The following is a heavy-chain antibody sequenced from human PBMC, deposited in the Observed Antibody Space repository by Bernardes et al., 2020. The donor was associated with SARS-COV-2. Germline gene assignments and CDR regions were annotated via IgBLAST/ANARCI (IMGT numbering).Heavy chain of an antibody. V-gene: IGHV4-4*07. J-gene: IGHJ6*03. CDR1: GGFISSYY. D-gene: IGHD3-3*01. CDR2: IYSSGNT. Sequence: SETLSLTCTVSGGFISSYYWSWIRQPAGKGLEWIGRIYSSGNTNYNPSLKSRVTMSVDTSKNQFSLKLRSMTAADTAVYYCARGLKSESRGYNDFFLYYMDVWGKGTTVTVSS. CDR3: ARGLKSESRGYNDFFLYYMDV.